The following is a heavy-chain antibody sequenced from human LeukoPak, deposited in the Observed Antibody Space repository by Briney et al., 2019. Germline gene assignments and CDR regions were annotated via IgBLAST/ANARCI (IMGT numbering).Heavy chain of an antibody. Sequence: SETLSLTCTVSGGSISSYYWSWIRQPPGKGLEWIGYIYYSGSTNYNPSLKSRVTISVDTSKNQFSLKLNSETAADTAVYYCARDLPSGSFLRLAFDIWGQGTMVTVSS. V-gene: IGHV4-59*12. J-gene: IGHJ3*02. D-gene: IGHD1-26*01. CDR2: IYYSGST. CDR1: GGSISSYY. CDR3: ARDLPSGSFLRLAFDI.